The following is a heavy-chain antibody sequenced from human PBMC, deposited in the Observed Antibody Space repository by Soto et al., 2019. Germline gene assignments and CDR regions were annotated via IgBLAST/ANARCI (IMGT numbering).Heavy chain of an antibody. CDR1: GDTFSNYS. D-gene: IGHD6-6*01. Sequence: SVKVSFKASGDTFSNYSFSWVRQAPGQGLQWMGGILPVFGTTKYSQRFQGRVTITADESTSTAYMEVSSLRSEDTAVYYCARVLESKYSSSSGWFDPWGPGTLVTVSS. CDR2: ILPVFGTT. CDR3: ARVLESKYSSSSGWFDP. V-gene: IGHV1-69*13. J-gene: IGHJ5*02.